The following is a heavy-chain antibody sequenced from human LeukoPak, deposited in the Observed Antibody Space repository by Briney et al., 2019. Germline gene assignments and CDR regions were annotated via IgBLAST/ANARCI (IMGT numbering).Heavy chain of an antibody. Sequence: GASVEVSCKASGYTFSGYYIHWVRQAPGQGLEWMGWINPNSGGTNYAQKFQGRVTMTRDTSITTAYMELSRLRYDDTALYYCARLGIVPAGIDYWGQGTLLTVSS. CDR1: GYTFSGYY. D-gene: IGHD6-13*01. J-gene: IGHJ4*02. V-gene: IGHV1-2*02. CDR2: INPNSGGT. CDR3: ARLGIVPAGIDY.